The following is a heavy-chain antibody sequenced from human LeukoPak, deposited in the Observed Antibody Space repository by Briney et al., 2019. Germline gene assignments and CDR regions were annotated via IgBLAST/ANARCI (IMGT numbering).Heavy chain of an antibody. CDR1: GFTFDDCG. V-gene: IGHV3-20*01. D-gene: IGHD2-2*01. CDR2: INWNGGST. CDR3: ARDGIYCSSTSCYPRFDP. J-gene: IGHJ5*02. Sequence: PGGSLRLSCAASGFTFDDCGMSWVRQAPGKGLEWVSGINWNGGSTGYADSVKGRFTISRDNAKNSLYLQMNSLRAEDTALYHCARDGIYCSSTSCYPRFDPWGQGTLVTVSS.